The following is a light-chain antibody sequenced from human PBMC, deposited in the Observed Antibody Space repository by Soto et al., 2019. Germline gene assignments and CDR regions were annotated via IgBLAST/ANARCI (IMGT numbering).Light chain of an antibody. CDR1: QSVSSSY. J-gene: IGKJ4*01. Sequence: EIVLTQSPGTLSLSPGERATLSCRASQSVSSSYLAWYQQKPGQAPRLLIYGASSRATGIPDRFSGSGSGTDFTLTISRLEPEDFAVYYCQQYGSSPQRLTFGGGTKVELK. CDR2: GAS. CDR3: QQYGSSPQRLT. V-gene: IGKV3-20*01.